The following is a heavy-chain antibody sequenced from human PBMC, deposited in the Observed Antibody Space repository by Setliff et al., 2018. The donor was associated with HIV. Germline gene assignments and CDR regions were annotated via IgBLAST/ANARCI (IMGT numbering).Heavy chain of an antibody. J-gene: IGHJ5*02. CDR1: GGSFSGYY. D-gene: IGHD6-19*01. V-gene: IGHV4-59*10. CDR3: ARGRGSSPYRWFDP. CDR2: IYASGST. Sequence: SETLSLTCAVYGGSFSGYYWSWIRQPAGKGLEWIGHIYASGSTNYNPSLKSRVAISVEMSKNQFSLKLSSVTPADTAVYYCARGRGSSPYRWFDPWGQGTLVTVSS.